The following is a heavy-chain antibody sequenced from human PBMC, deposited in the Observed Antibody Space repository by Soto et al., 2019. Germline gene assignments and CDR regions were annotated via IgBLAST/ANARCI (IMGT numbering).Heavy chain of an antibody. J-gene: IGHJ6*02. Sequence: GWSLRLSCAASGFSFSSYGMHWVRQAPGKGLEWVAVISYDGSNKYYADYVKGRFTISRDNSKNTLYLQMNSLRAEDTAVYYCEKEGMVRGVIRYYYGMDVWGQGTTVTGSS. CDR3: EKEGMVRGVIRYYYGMDV. CDR2: ISYDGSNK. CDR1: GFSFSSYG. V-gene: IGHV3-30*18. D-gene: IGHD3-10*01.